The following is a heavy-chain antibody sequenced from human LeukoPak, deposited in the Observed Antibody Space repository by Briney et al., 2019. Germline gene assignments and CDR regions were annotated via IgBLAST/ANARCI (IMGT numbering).Heavy chain of an antibody. J-gene: IGHJ4*02. CDR1: GYTFTSYG. Sequence: ASVKVSCKASGYTFTSYGISWVRQAPGQGLEWMGWISAYNGNTNYAQKLQGRVTMTTDTSTSTAYMELRSLRSDDTAVYYCARDPNYDILTGSFEFGYWGQGTLVTVSS. V-gene: IGHV1-18*01. D-gene: IGHD3-9*01. CDR2: ISAYNGNT. CDR3: ARDPNYDILTGSFEFGY.